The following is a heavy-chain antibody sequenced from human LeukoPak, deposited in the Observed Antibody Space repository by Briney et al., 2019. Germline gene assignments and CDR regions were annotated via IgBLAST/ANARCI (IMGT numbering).Heavy chain of an antibody. D-gene: IGHD2/OR15-2a*01. CDR2: TNPSGGST. CDR3: VTDKILAFDT. V-gene: IGHV1-46*01. CDR1: GYSFTSYY. Sequence: ASVKVSCKVSGYSFTSYYMHWVRQAPGQGLAWMGITNPSGGSTSYAQKFQGRVTMTRDTSTRTVYMELSSLRSEDTAVYYCVTDKILAFDTWGQGTMVTVSS. J-gene: IGHJ3*02.